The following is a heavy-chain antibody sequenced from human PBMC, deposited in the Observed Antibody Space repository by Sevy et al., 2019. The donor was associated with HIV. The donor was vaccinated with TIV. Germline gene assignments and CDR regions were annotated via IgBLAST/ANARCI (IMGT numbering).Heavy chain of an antibody. J-gene: IGHJ5*02. Sequence: SETLSLTCAVHDGSFSGYYWNWIRQLPGKGLEWIGEINESGITYYNPSLKSRVTISVDTFKKQFSLKLNSVTAADTAVHFCARSPPVVVVPGAPSWFDPWGQGTLVTVSS. CDR3: ARSPPVVVVPGAPSWFDP. D-gene: IGHD2-2*01. CDR2: INESGIT. V-gene: IGHV4-34*01. CDR1: DGSFSGYY.